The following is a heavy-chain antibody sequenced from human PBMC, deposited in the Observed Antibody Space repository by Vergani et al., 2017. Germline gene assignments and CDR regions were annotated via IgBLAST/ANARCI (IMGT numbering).Heavy chain of an antibody. CDR3: AREGSIAAPSV. J-gene: IGHJ4*02. D-gene: IGHD6-6*01. Sequence: LQLQESGSGLVKPSQTLSLTCAVSGGSISSGGYSWSWIRQPPGKGLEWIGYIYHSGSTYYNPSLKSRVTISVDRSKNQFSLKLSSVTAADTAVYYCAREGSIAAPSVWGQGTLVTVSS. CDR2: IYHSGST. V-gene: IGHV4-30-2*01. CDR1: GGSISSGGYS.